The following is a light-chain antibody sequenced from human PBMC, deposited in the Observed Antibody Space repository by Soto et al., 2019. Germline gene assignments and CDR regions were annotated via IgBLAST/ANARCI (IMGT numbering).Light chain of an antibody. CDR2: EDN. CDR1: SGSIASNY. Sequence: LTQPHSVSESPGKTVTISCTRSSGSIASNYVQWYQQRPGSAPTTVIYEDNQRPSGVPDRFSGSIDSSSNSASLTISGLKTEDEADYYCQSYDSSLLVFGGGTKLTVL. CDR3: QSYDSSLLV. V-gene: IGLV6-57*04. J-gene: IGLJ2*01.